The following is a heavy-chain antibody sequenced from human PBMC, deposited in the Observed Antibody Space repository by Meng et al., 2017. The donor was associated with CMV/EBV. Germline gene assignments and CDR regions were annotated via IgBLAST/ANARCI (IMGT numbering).Heavy chain of an antibody. CDR2: MNPNSGNT. D-gene: IGHD3-3*01. V-gene: IGHV1-8*03. CDR3: ARFPYYDFWSGYYTWVGGPPNSIDY. CDR1: GYTFTSYD. J-gene: IGHJ4*02. Sequence: ASVKVSCKASGYTFTSYDINWVRQATGQGLEWMGWMNPNSGNTGYAQKFQGRVTITRNTSISTAYMELSSLRSEDTAVYYCARFPYYDFWSGYYTWVGGPPNSIDYWGQGTLVTVSS.